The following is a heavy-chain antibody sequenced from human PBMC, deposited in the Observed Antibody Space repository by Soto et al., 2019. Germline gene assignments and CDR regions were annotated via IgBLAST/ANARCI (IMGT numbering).Heavy chain of an antibody. D-gene: IGHD1-1*01. CDR3: ARGTTRSYNYFDP. Sequence: QAQLVQSGPEVKKPGASVKVSCKASGYLFTNYGITWVRRAPGQGLEWMGWISANSGITYNAERLQGRVTMTTDTSTRTAYLELRNLGSDDTAIYYCARGTTRSYNYFDPWGQGTLVTVSS. CDR1: GYLFTNYG. V-gene: IGHV1-18*01. CDR2: ISANSGIT. J-gene: IGHJ5*02.